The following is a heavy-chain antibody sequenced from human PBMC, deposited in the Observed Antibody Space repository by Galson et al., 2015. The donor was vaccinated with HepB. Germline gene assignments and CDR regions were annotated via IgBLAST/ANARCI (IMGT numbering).Heavy chain of an antibody. V-gene: IGHV1-46*01. CDR1: GYTFTSYY. CDR3: ARRSKVVRGVIADAFDI. Sequence: SVKVSCKASGYTFTSYYMHWVRQAPGQGLEWMGIINPSGGSTSYAQKFQGRVTMTRDASTSTVYMELSSLRSEDTAVYYCARRSKVVRGVIADAFDIWGQGTMVTVSS. D-gene: IGHD3-10*01. CDR2: INPSGGST. J-gene: IGHJ3*02.